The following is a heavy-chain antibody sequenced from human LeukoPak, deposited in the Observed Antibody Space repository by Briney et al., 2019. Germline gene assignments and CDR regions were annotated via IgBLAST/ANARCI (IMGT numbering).Heavy chain of an antibody. Sequence: ASVKVSCKASGYTFTGYYMHWVRQAPGQGLEWMGLINPDSGDTTYAQKFQGRVTMTRDTSISTAYMELSRLTSDDTAVYYCAREEGSYPESLDSWGQGSLVTVSS. V-gene: IGHV1-2*02. D-gene: IGHD1-26*01. CDR3: AREEGSYPESLDS. J-gene: IGHJ4*02. CDR1: GYTFTGYY. CDR2: INPDSGDT.